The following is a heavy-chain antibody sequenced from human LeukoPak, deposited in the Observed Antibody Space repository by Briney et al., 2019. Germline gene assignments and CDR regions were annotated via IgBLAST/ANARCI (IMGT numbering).Heavy chain of an antibody. D-gene: IGHD2-2*01. CDR3: ARGPYCSSTSCPWSFDY. V-gene: IGHV4-4*07. J-gene: IGHJ4*02. CDR2: IYTSGST. CDR1: GGSISSYY. Sequence: SETLSLTCTVSGGSISSYYWSWIRQPAGKGLEWIGRIYTSGSTSYNPSLKSRVTMSVDTSKNQFSLKLSSVTAADTAVYHCARGPYCSSTSCPWSFDYWGQGTLVTVSS.